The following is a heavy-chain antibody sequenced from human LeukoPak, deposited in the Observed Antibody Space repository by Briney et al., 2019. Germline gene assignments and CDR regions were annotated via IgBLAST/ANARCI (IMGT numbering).Heavy chain of an antibody. Sequence: ASVEVSCKASGYTFTSYGISWVRQAPGQGLEWMGWISAYNGNTNYAQKLQGRVTMTTDTSTGTAYMELRSLRSDDTAVYYCAREAHIVGATVDAFEIWGQGTMVTVSS. CDR1: GYTFTSYG. V-gene: IGHV1-18*01. CDR3: AREAHIVGATVDAFEI. J-gene: IGHJ3*02. D-gene: IGHD1-26*01. CDR2: ISAYNGNT.